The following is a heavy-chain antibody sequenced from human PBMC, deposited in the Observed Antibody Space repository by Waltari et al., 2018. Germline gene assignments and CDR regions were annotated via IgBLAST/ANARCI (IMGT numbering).Heavy chain of an antibody. CDR1: GYSFTSYW. CDR2: IYPGVSDT. Sequence: EVQLVQSGAEVKKPGESLKISCKGSGYSFTSYWIGWVRQMPGKGVEWIGIIYPGVSDTRYSPSFHGQVAISADKSISTAYLQWSSLKASDTAMYYCGRRDTAALSQTDYWGQGTLVTVSS. D-gene: IGHD6-13*01. V-gene: IGHV5-51*03. CDR3: GRRDTAALSQTDY. J-gene: IGHJ4*02.